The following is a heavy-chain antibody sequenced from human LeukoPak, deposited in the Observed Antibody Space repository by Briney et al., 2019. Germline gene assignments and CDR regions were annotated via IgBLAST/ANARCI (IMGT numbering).Heavy chain of an antibody. J-gene: IGHJ3*02. CDR3: ASQVTLPAFDI. CDR2: INTDGSST. V-gene: IGHV3-74*01. Sequence: PGGSLRLSCAASGFTFSSYWMHWVRQAPGKGLVWVSRINTDGSSTSYADSVKGRFTISRDNAKNTLYLQMNSLRAEDTAVYYCASQVTLPAFDIWGQGTMVTVSS. CDR1: GFTFSSYW. D-gene: IGHD2-21*02.